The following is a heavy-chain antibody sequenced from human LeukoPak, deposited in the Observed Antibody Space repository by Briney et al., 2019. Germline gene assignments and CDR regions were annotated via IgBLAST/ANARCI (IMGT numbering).Heavy chain of an antibody. V-gene: IGHV4-34*01. J-gene: IGHJ4*02. Sequence: SETLSLTCAVYGGSFSGYYWSWIRQPPGKGLEWIGEINHSGSTNYNPSLKSRVTISVDTSKNQFSLKLSSVTAADTAVYYCAHGDYDHYFDYWGQGTLVTVSS. CDR2: INHSGST. CDR3: AHGDYDHYFDY. CDR1: GGSFSGYY. D-gene: IGHD4-17*01.